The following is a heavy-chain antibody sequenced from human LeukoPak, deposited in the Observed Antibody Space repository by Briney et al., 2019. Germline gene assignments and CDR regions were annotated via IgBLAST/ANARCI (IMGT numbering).Heavy chain of an antibody. V-gene: IGHV4-59*12. D-gene: IGHD6-19*01. Sequence: SETLSLTCTVSGGSISSYYWSWIRQPPGKGLEWIGYIYYSGTTNYNPSLKSRVTISVDTSKNQFSLKLSSVTAADTAVYYCARGRMYSSGWEGNDYWGQGTLVTVSS. CDR2: IYYSGTT. CDR1: GGSISSYY. J-gene: IGHJ4*02. CDR3: ARGRMYSSGWEGNDY.